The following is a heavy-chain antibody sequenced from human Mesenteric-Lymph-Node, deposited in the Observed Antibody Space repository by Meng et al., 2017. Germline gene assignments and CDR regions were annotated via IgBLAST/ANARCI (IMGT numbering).Heavy chain of an antibody. CDR3: ARGKNKQWLVPEGLLAY. CDR2: IYYSGRT. J-gene: IGHJ4*02. CDR1: GGSVSSGNNY. D-gene: IGHD6-19*01. V-gene: IGHV4-30-4*01. Sequence: QVQLEESGPGLGKPSQPLSLTCTVSGGSVSSGNNYWIWIRQPPGKGLEWIGYIYYSGRTYYNPSLKSRVSISGDTSNKQFSLKLTSVTAADTAVYYCARGKNKQWLVPEGLLAYWGQGTLVTVSS.